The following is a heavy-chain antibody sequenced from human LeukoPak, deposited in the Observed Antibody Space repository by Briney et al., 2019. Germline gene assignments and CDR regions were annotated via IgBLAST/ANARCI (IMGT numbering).Heavy chain of an antibody. V-gene: IGHV3-23*01. CDR3: AKAGHVLLWFGESLFGAFDI. Sequence: PGGSLRLSCAASGFTFSRYAMSWVRQAPGMGLEWVSAISGSGGSTYYADSVKGRFTISRDKSKSTLYLQMNSLRAEDTAVYYCAKAGHVLLWFGESLFGAFDIWGQGTMVTVSS. J-gene: IGHJ3*02. CDR1: GFTFSRYA. CDR2: ISGSGGST. D-gene: IGHD3-10*01.